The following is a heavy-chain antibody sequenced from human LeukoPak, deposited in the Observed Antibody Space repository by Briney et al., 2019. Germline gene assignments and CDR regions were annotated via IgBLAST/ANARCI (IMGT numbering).Heavy chain of an antibody. CDR3: AKDSAFYYIDV. Sequence: QPGGSLRLSCAASGFTFNNYGMHWVRQAPGKGLEWVAFIRYNGNNQYYADSVKGRFTISRGNSKNTLYLQMNSLKGDDTAVYYCAKDSAFYYIDVWGKGTTVIISS. CDR2: IRYNGNNQ. CDR1: GFTFNNYG. D-gene: IGHD3-10*01. J-gene: IGHJ6*03. V-gene: IGHV3-30*02.